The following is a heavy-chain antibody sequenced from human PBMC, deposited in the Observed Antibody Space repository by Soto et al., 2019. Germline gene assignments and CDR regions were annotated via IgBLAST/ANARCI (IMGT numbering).Heavy chain of an antibody. D-gene: IGHD1-26*01. CDR2: ISYGGSNK. Sequence: SLRLSCAASGFTFSSDGMDWVRQAPGKGLEWVAVISYGGSNKYYADSVKGRFTISRDNSKNTLYLQMNSLRAEDTAVYYCAKGWELLDYWGQGTLVTISS. J-gene: IGHJ4*02. CDR3: AKGWELLDY. CDR1: GFTFSSDG. V-gene: IGHV3-30*18.